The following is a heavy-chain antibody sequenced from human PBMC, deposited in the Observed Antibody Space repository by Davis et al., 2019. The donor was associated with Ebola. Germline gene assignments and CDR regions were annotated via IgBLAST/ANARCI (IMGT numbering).Heavy chain of an antibody. J-gene: IGHJ3*02. CDR3: ARGPRAAFDI. CDR1: DGSFASYF. V-gene: IGHV4-34*01. Sequence: MPSETLSLTCAVYDGSFASYFRSWIRQSPGKGLEWLGEVNRDGSSHDNPSLKSRVTISVDTSKNQFSLNMTSVTAADTAVYCCARGPRAAFDIWGQGTRVIVSS. CDR2: VNRDGSS.